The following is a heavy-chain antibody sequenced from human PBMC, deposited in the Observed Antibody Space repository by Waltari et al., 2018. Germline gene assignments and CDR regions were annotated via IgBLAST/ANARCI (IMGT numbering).Heavy chain of an antibody. CDR2: IRQAGET. D-gene: IGHD6-19*01. CDR3: ALWESGWRAFRF. V-gene: IGHV4-59*08. Sequence: WNWIQQAAGKGPEGVGYIRQAGETKQKPSLEGRVTRSGDTSRNDFCLRLSSVTAADTAVYYCALWESGWRAFRFWGQGTLGTVSS. J-gene: IGHJ4*03.